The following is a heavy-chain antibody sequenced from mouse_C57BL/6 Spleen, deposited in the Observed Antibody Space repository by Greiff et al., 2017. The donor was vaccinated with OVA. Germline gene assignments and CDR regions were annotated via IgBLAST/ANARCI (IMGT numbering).Heavy chain of an antibody. V-gene: IGHV2-2*01. CDR2: IWSGGST. CDR3: ARNRGGIYYYGSSYWYFDV. J-gene: IGHJ1*03. Sequence: VKLVESGPGLVQPSQSLSITCTVSGFSLTSYGVHWVRQSPGKGLEWLGVIWSGGSTDYNAAFISRLSISKDNSKSQVFFKMNSLQADDTAIYYCARNRGGIYYYGSSYWYFDVWGTGTTVTVSS. D-gene: IGHD1-1*01. CDR1: GFSLTSYG.